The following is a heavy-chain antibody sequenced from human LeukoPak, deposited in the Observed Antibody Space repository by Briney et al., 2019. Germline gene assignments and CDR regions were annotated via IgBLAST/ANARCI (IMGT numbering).Heavy chain of an antibody. Sequence: SVKVSCKASGGTFSSYAISWVRQAPGQGLEWMGRIIPIFGTANYAQKFQGRVTITTDESTSTAYMELRSLRSEDTAVYYCARDSQWELLPHFDYWGQGTLVTVSS. J-gene: IGHJ4*02. CDR2: IIPIFGTA. CDR3: ARDSQWELLPHFDY. CDR1: GGTFSSYA. D-gene: IGHD1-26*01. V-gene: IGHV1-69*05.